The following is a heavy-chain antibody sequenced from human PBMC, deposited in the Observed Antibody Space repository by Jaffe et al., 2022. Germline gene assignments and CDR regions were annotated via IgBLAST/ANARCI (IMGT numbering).Heavy chain of an antibody. CDR1: GYTFTSYA. J-gene: IGHJ4*02. CDR2: INTNTGNP. CDR3: ARDRRQYYDFWSAEGGIDY. D-gene: IGHD3-3*01. Sequence: QVQLVQSGSELKKPGASVKVSCKASGYTFTSYAMNWVRQAPGQGLEWMGWINTNTGNPTYAQGFTGRFVFSLDTSVSTAYLQISSLKAEDTAVYYCARDRRQYYDFWSAEGGIDYWGQGTLVTVSS. V-gene: IGHV7-4-1*02.